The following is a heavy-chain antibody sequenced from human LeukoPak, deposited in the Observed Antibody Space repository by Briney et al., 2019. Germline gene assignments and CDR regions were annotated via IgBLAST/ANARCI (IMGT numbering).Heavy chain of an antibody. CDR2: IYYSGST. Sequence: PSETLSLTCTVSGGSISSYYWSWIRQPPGKGLEWIGYIYYSGSTNYNPSLKSRVTISVDTSKNQFSLKLSSVTAADTAMYYCARVRSSGWGKGFDYWGQGTLVTVSS. V-gene: IGHV4-59*01. CDR1: GGSISSYY. D-gene: IGHD6-19*01. CDR3: ARVRSSGWGKGFDY. J-gene: IGHJ4*02.